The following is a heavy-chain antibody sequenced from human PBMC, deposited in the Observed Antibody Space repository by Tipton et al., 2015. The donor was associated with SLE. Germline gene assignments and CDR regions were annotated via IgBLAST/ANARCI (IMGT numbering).Heavy chain of an antibody. CDR1: GGSFSGYY. CDR3: ARGRYCSSTSCSFYFDY. D-gene: IGHD2-2*01. CDR2: INHSGST. V-gene: IGHV4-34*01. Sequence: TLSLTCAVYGGSFSGYYWSWIRQPSGKGLEWIGEINHSGSTNYTPSLKSRVTISIDTSKNQFSRKVSSVTAADTAVYYCARGRYCSSTSCSFYFDYWGQGTLVTVSS. J-gene: IGHJ4*02.